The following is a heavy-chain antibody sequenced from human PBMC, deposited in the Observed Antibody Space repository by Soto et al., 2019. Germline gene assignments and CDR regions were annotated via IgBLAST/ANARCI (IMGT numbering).Heavy chain of an antibody. D-gene: IGHD6-13*01. Sequence: GGSLRLSCAASGFTFSSYWMSWVRQAPGKGLEWVANIKQDGSEKYYVDSVKGRFTISRDNAKNSLYLQMNSLRAEDTAVYYCARDSSSWFYYYYGMDVWGQGTTVPVSS. V-gene: IGHV3-7*05. CDR2: IKQDGSEK. CDR1: GFTFSSYW. CDR3: ARDSSSWFYYYYGMDV. J-gene: IGHJ6*02.